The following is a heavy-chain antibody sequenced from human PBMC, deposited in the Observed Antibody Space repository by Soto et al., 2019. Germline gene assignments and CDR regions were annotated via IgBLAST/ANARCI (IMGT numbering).Heavy chain of an antibody. CDR3: ARGGDYDNDFAY. D-gene: IGHD3-22*01. CDR2: IFHSGST. CDR1: GGSISSGGYY. V-gene: IGHV4-31*01. J-gene: IGHJ4*02. Sequence: QVQLQESGPGLVKPTQTLSLTCTVSGGSISSGGYYWSWIRQHPGKGLEWIGYIFHSGSTYYTPSLSSVVTTSVDTSKNQSPLKRRSVTAADPAVDYCARGGDYDNDFAYWGEGALGSVSS.